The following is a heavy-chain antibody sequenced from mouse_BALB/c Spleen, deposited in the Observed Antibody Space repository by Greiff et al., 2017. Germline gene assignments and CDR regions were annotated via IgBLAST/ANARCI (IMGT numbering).Heavy chain of an antibody. CDR3: ARYNWVFDY. D-gene: IGHD4-1*01. J-gene: IGHJ2*01. Sequence: EVKLMESGGGLVQPGGSRKLSCAASGFTFSSFGMHWVRQAPEKGLEWVAYISSGSSTIYYADTVKGRFTISRDNPKNTLFLQMTSLRSEDTAMYYCARYNWVFDYWGQGTTLTVSS. CDR1: GFTFSSFG. CDR2: ISSGSSTI. V-gene: IGHV5-17*02.